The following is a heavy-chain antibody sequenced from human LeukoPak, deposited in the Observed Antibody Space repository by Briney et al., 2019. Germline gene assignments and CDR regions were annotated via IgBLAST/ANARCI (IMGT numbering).Heavy chain of an antibody. CDR2: INPSGGST. CDR1: GYTFTSYY. J-gene: IGHJ5*02. Sequence: GASVKVSCKASGYTFTSYYMHWVRQAPGQGLEWMGIINPSGGSTSYAQKFQGRVTMIRDTSISTAYMERSSLRSEDTAVYYCASTTEWLGYNWFDPWGQGTLVTVSS. D-gene: IGHD3-3*01. V-gene: IGHV1-46*01. CDR3: ASTTEWLGYNWFDP.